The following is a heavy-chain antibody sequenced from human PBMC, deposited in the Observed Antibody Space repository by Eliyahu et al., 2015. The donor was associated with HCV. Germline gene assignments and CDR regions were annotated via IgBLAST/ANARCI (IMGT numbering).Heavy chain of an antibody. CDR3: AKAFERSYDSILNYFDY. J-gene: IGHJ4*02. D-gene: IGHD3-22*01. CDR2: ISWNSGSI. V-gene: IGHV3-9*01. CDR1: GFTFDDYA. Sequence: EVQLVESGGGLVQPGRSLRLSCAASGFTFDDYAMHWVRQAPGKGLEWVSGISWNSGSIGYADSVKGRFTISRDNAKNSLYLQMNSLRAEDTALYYCAKAFERSYDSILNYFDYWGQGTLVTVSS.